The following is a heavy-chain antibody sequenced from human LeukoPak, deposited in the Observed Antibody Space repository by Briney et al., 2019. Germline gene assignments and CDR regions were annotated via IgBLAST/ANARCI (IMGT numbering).Heavy chain of an antibody. D-gene: IGHD1-26*01. CDR1: GFTFSDYD. CDR3: ARDRGPCTA. V-gene: IGHV3-11*01. CDR2: IDTSSSTI. J-gene: IGHJ4*02. Sequence: PGGSLRLSCAASGFTFSDYDMTWIRQAPGKGLEWISYIDTSSSTIYYADSVKGRFTISRDNAKNSLFLQMNSLRAEDTAVYYCARDRGPCTAWGQGTLVTVSS.